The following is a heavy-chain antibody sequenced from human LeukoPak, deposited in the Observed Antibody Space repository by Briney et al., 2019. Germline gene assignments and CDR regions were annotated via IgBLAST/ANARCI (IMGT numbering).Heavy chain of an antibody. CDR3: ARRSTLFYFDY. Sequence: TSETLSLTCTVSGGSISSGSYLWGCIRQSPGKGLEWIGSISYSGSTYYNPSLKTRVTVSVDTSKNQFSLKVTSVTAADTAVFYCARRSTLFYFDYWGQGALVTVSS. J-gene: IGHJ4*02. CDR2: ISYSGST. D-gene: IGHD6-6*01. CDR1: GGSISSGSYL. V-gene: IGHV4-39*07.